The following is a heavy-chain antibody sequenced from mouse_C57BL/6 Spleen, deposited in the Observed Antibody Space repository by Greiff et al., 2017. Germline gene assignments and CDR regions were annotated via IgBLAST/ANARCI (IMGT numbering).Heavy chain of an antibody. CDR2: INPSNGGT. J-gene: IGHJ2*01. V-gene: IGHV1-53*01. CDR1: GYTFTSYW. Sequence: QVQLQQPGTELVKPGASVKLSCKASGYTFTSYWMHWVKQRPGQGLEWIGNINPSNGGTNYNEKFKGKSTLTVDKSSSTAYMQLSSLTSEVSASSYFARGGGEFDDWGKGTTRTVPS. CDR3: ARGGGEFDD.